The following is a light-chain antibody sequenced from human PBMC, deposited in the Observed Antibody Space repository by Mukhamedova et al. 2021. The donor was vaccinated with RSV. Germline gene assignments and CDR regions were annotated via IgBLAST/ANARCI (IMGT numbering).Light chain of an antibody. CDR3: QSYDSSNWV. CDR2: EDN. Sequence: GSGGSIASNYVQWYQQRPGSAPTTVIYEDNQRPSGVPDRFSGSIDSSSNSASLTISGLKTEDEADYYCQSYDSSNWVFGGGTKLT. J-gene: IGLJ3*02. V-gene: IGLV6-57*02. CDR1: GGSIASNY.